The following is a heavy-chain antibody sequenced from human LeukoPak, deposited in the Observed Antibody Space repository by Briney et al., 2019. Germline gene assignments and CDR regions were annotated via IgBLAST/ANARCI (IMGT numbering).Heavy chain of an antibody. CDR2: IYPGDSDT. Sequence: GESLKISCKGSGYYFTSYWIGWVRQMPGKGLEWMGIIYPGDSDTRYSPSFQGQVTISADKSISTAYLQWSSLKASDTAMYYCARLPLGGYSVYDFKAYFDYWGQGTLVSVSS. CDR3: ARLPLGGYSVYDFKAYFDY. J-gene: IGHJ4*02. V-gene: IGHV5-51*01. D-gene: IGHD5/OR15-5a*01. CDR1: GYYFTSYW.